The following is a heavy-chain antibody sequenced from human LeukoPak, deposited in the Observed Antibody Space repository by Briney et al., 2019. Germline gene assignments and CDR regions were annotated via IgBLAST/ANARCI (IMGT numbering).Heavy chain of an antibody. CDR2: ISSSSSYT. CDR3: ARGGGYEPLDY. J-gene: IGHJ4*02. D-gene: IGHD5-12*01. CDR1: GFTFSDYY. Sequence: GGSLGLSCAASGFTFSDYYMSWIRQAPGKGLEWVSYISSSSSYTNYADSVKGRFTISRDNAKNSLYLQMNSLRAEDTAVYYCARGGGYEPLDYWGQGTLVTVSS. V-gene: IGHV3-11*06.